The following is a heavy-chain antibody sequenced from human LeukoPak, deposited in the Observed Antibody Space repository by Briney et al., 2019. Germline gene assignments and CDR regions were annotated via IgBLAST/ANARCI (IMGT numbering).Heavy chain of an antibody. CDR1: GGTFSSYA. D-gene: IGHD3-9*01. CDR3: ARANILTGYYPPGYYYYTDV. J-gene: IGHJ6*03. V-gene: IGHV1-69*13. CDR2: IIPIFGTA. Sequence: GASVKVSCKASGGTFSSYAISWVRQAPGQGLEWMGGIIPIFGTANYAQKFQGRVTITADESTSTAYMELSSLRAEDTAVYYCARANILTGYYPPGYYYYTDVWGKGTTVTVSS.